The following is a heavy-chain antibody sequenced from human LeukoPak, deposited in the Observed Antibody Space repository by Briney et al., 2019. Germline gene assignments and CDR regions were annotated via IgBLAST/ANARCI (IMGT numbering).Heavy chain of an antibody. CDR1: GGSISGYY. D-gene: IGHD2/OR15-2a*01. CDR3: AKYGRGWHEGYFDY. CDR2: VYNSGST. Sequence: PSETLSLTCSVSGGSISGYYWSWIRQPPGKGLEWIGYVYNSGSTDYNPSLKSRVTISVDTSKNQFSLKLSSVTAADTAVYYCAKYGRGWHEGYFDYWGQGTLVTVSS. J-gene: IGHJ4*02. V-gene: IGHV4-59*01.